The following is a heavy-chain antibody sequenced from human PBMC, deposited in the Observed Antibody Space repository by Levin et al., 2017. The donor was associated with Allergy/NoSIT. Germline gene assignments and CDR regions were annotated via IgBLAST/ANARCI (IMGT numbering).Heavy chain of an antibody. CDR3: ASHSVDGAFDI. V-gene: IGHV5-51*01. CDR1: GHSFTSHW. D-gene: IGHD2-21*01. J-gene: IGHJ3*02. CDR2: FNPGDSTT. Sequence: GGSLKISCQGSGHSFTSHWVGWVRQMPGNGLEWMGIFNPGDSTTRYSPSFQGQVTISVDKSISIAYLQWSSPEASDTAMYYCASHSVDGAFDIWGQGTLVTVPS.